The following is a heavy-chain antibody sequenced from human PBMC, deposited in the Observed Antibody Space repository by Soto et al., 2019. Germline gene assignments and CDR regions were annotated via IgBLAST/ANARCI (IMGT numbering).Heavy chain of an antibody. D-gene: IGHD4-4*01. J-gene: IGHJ4*02. CDR1: GGTFSRSA. Sequence: SVKVSCKASGGTFSRSAISWVRQAPGQRLEWMGGFVSIFATTDYAQKFQGRLTITADESTSTVYMELRSLTSDDTAIYYCARGRSYDWSHYLRHEDWGPGTLLTVSS. V-gene: IGHV1-69*13. CDR2: FVSIFATT. CDR3: ARGRSYDWSHYLRHED.